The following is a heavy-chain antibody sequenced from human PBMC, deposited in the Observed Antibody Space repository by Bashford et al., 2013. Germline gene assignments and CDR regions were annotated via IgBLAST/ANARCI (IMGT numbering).Heavy chain of an antibody. J-gene: IGHJ4*02. CDR3: ARDKGRFDY. V-gene: IGHV3-48*03. D-gene: IGHD2-15*01. CDR1: GFTLSAYE. CDR2: INSRGDII. Sequence: GSLRLSCTVSGFTLSAYEINWVRQAPGKGLEWLAYINSRGDIIYYTDSVKGRFTISRDNAKNSLYLQMNNLRAEDTAVYYCARDKGRFDYWGQGNPGHRLL.